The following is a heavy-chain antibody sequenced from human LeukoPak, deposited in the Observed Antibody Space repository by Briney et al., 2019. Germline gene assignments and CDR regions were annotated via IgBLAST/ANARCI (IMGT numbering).Heavy chain of an antibody. Sequence: GGSLRLSCAASGFTFSSYWMSWVRQAPGKGLEWVAVISYDGTNKYYADSVKGRFTISRDNSKNTLSLQMNSLKPEDTAVYYCARGGGYCGYTNCYGIDYWGQGTLVTVSS. V-gene: IGHV3-30-3*01. D-gene: IGHD2-2*01. CDR1: GFTFSSYW. J-gene: IGHJ4*02. CDR3: ARGGGYCGYTNCYGIDY. CDR2: ISYDGTNK.